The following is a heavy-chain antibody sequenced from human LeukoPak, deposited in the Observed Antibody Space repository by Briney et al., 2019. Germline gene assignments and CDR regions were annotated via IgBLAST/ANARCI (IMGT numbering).Heavy chain of an antibody. CDR1: GGSISSSNW. D-gene: IGHD6-13*01. CDR3: AREGYSSSWYYFDY. CDR2: IYHSGST. Sequence: SGTLSLTCAVSGGSISSSNWWSWVRQPPGKGLEWIGEIYHSGSTNYNPSLKSRVTISVDTSKNQFSLKLSSVTAADTAVYYCAREGYSSSWYYFDYWGQGTLVTVSS. J-gene: IGHJ4*02. V-gene: IGHV4-4*02.